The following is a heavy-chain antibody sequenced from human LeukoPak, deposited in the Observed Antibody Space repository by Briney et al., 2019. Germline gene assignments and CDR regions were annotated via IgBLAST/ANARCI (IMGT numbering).Heavy chain of an antibody. CDR2: IYYSGST. Sequence: PSETLSLTCTVSGGSISSYYWSWIRQPPGKGLEWIGYIYYSGSTNYNPSLKSRVTISVDTSKNQFSLKLSSVTAADTAVYYCARHGMNYDFWSGYYSPIAYWGQGTLVTVSS. V-gene: IGHV4-59*08. CDR3: ARHGMNYDFWSGYYSPIAY. CDR1: GGSISSYY. D-gene: IGHD3-3*01. J-gene: IGHJ4*02.